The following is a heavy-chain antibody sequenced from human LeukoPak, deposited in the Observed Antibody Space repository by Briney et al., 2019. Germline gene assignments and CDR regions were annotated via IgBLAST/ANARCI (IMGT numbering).Heavy chain of an antibody. CDR2: IYSGGST. V-gene: IGHV3-66*01. Sequence: ASGXTFSSXXMSWVXQXXXXXLEWVSVIYSGGSTYYADSVKGRFTISRDNSKNTLYLQMNSLRAEDTAVYYCARDQGAWYFDYWGQGTLVTVSS. J-gene: IGHJ4*02. CDR3: ARDQGAWYFDY. CDR1: GXTFSSXX.